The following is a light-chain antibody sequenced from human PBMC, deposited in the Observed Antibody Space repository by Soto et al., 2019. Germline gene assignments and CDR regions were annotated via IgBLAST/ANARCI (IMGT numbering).Light chain of an antibody. CDR3: CSYASSSTWM. CDR1: SSDVGSYNL. Sequence: QSALTQPASVSGSPGQSITISCTGTSSDVGSYNLVSWYQQHPGKAPKLMIYEGSKRPSGVSNRFSGSKSGNTASLTISGLQAEDEADYYCCSYASSSTWMFGGGTKVTVL. V-gene: IGLV2-23*01. CDR2: EGS. J-gene: IGLJ3*02.